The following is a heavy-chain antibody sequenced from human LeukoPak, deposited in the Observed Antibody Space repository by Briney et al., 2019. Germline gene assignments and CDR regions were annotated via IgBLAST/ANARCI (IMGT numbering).Heavy chain of an antibody. CDR1: GYTFTKYL. J-gene: IGHJ5*02. Sequence: ASVKVSCKTSGYTFTKYLIHWVRQAPRQGLEWMGTINPQGDITNYAQRFQGRITLIEDTSTSTVYMELSSLTSEDTAVYYCARPSYCVADNCGYWLDPWGPGTLVTVSS. D-gene: IGHD2-21*01. CDR2: INPQGDIT. V-gene: IGHV1-46*01. CDR3: ARPSYCVADNCGYWLDP.